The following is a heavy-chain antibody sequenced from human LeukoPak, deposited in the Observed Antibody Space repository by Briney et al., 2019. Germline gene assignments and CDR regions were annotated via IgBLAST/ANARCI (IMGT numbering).Heavy chain of an antibody. CDR2: INHSGST. D-gene: IGHD3-9*01. CDR3: ARRTTNYGILTGYYSDWYFDL. V-gene: IGHV4-34*01. J-gene: IGHJ2*01. CDR1: GGSFSGYY. Sequence: PSETLSLTCAVYGGSFSGYYWSWIRQPPGKGLEWIGEINHSGSTNYNPSLKSRVTISVDTSKNQFSLKLSSVTAADTAVYYCARRTTNYGILTGYYSDWYFDLWGRGTLVTVSS.